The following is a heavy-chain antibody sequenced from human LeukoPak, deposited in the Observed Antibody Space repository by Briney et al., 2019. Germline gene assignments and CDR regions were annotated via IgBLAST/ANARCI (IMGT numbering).Heavy chain of an antibody. V-gene: IGHV4-61*02. CDR3: ARSLGYCSSTSCPIYYYYYYKDV. Sequence: SQTLSLTCTVSGGSISSGSYYWSWIRQPAGKGLEWIGRIYTSGSTNYNPSLKSRVTISVDTSKNQFSLKLSSVTAADTAVYYCARSLGYCSSTSCPIYYYYYYKDVWGKGTTVTVSS. J-gene: IGHJ6*03. CDR2: IYTSGST. D-gene: IGHD2-2*03. CDR1: GGSISSGSYY.